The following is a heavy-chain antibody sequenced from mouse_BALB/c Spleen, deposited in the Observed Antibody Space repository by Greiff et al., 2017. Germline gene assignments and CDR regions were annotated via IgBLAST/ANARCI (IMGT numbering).Heavy chain of an antibody. J-gene: IGHJ2*01. CDR2: INPSTGYT. Sequence: VQLQQSGAELAKPGASVKMSCKASGYTFTSYWMHWVKQRPGQGLEWIGYINPSTGYTEYNQKFKDKATLTADKSSSTAYMQLSSLTSEDSAVYYCAKFTTVVAEDYWGQGTTLTVSS. D-gene: IGHD1-1*01. V-gene: IGHV1-7*01. CDR1: GYTFTSYW. CDR3: AKFTTVVAEDY.